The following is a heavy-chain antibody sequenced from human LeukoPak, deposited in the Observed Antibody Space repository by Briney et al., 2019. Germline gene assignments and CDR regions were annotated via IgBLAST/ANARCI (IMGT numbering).Heavy chain of an antibody. J-gene: IGHJ4*01. Sequence: PSETLSLTCAVYGGSFSGYFWSWIRQPPEKGLEWIAEINHSGSTNYNPSLKSRVAISVDTSKNQLSLKLSSVTAADTAVYYCARSHPYYYDTSGYSFADWGHGTLVTVSS. V-gene: IGHV4-34*01. CDR2: INHSGST. D-gene: IGHD3-22*01. CDR3: ARSHPYYYDTSGYSFAD. CDR1: GGSFSGYF.